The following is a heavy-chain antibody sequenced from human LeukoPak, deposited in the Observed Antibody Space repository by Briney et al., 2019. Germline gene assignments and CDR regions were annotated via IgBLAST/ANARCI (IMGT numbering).Heavy chain of an antibody. CDR1: GYTFTGHY. V-gene: IGHV1-2*02. CDR2: INPNSGGT. CDR3: ARVSVAGTPDRDYFDY. J-gene: IGHJ4*02. D-gene: IGHD6-19*01. Sequence: ASVKVSCKTSGYTFTGHYLHWVRQAPGQGLEWMGCINPNSGGTNYAPKFQGRVTMTGDTSISTAYMELSRLRSDDTAVYYCARVSVAGTPDRDYFDYWGQGTLVTVSS.